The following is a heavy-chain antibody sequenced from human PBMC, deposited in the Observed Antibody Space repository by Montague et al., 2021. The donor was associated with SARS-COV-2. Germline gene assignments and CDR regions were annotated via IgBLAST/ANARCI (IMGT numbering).Heavy chain of an antibody. V-gene: IGHV4-59*11. D-gene: IGHD3-16*01. CDR2: FDHSGDT. Sequence: SETLSLTCSVSGGSISGHYWSWIRQPPGKGLEWIGNFDHSGDTKYNPSLKSRATISVDTSKNQFALRLHSVTAADTAVYYCAREFRIELWQTNWYFGLWGRGTLVTVPS. J-gene: IGHJ2*01. CDR3: AREFRIELWQTNWYFGL. CDR1: GGSISGHY.